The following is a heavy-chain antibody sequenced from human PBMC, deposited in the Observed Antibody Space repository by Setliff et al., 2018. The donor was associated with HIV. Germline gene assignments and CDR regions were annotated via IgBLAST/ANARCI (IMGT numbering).Heavy chain of an antibody. J-gene: IGHJ3*02. CDR1: GFIFSSYW. Sequence: GGSLRLSCAASGFIFSSYWMSWVRQAPGKGLEWVANIKQDGSEKYYVDSVRGRFTVSRDNAKMSLYLQMNSLRAEDTAVYYCARDTEMITTTDAFDIWGQGTMVTVSS. CDR2: IKQDGSEK. V-gene: IGHV3-7*01. D-gene: IGHD3-22*01. CDR3: ARDTEMITTTDAFDI.